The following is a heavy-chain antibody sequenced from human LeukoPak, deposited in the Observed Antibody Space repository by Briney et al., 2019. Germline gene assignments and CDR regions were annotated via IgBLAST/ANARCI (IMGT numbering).Heavy chain of an antibody. CDR3: ARDHSSSWYVYYYYGMDV. D-gene: IGHD6-13*01. CDR1: GFTFSSYA. CDR2: ISYDGSNK. Sequence: PGGSLRLSCAASGFTFSSYAMHWVRQAPGKGLEWVAVISYDGSNKYYADSVKGRFTISRDNSKNTLYLQMNSLRAEDTAVYYCARDHSSSWYVYYYYGMDVWGQGTTVTVSS. J-gene: IGHJ6*02. V-gene: IGHV3-30*04.